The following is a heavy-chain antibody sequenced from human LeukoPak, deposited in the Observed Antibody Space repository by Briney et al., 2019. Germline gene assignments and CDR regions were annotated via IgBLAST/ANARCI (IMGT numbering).Heavy chain of an antibody. V-gene: IGHV4-59*08. J-gene: IGHJ6*02. CDR1: GGSISSYY. Sequence: SETLSLTCTVSGGSISSYYWSWIRQPPGKGLEWIGYIYYSGSTNYNPSLKSRVTISVDTSKNQFSLKLSSVTAADTAVYYCARLWRRYYGMGVWGQGTTVTVSS. CDR3: ARLWRRYYGMGV. D-gene: IGHD2-21*01. CDR2: IYYSGST.